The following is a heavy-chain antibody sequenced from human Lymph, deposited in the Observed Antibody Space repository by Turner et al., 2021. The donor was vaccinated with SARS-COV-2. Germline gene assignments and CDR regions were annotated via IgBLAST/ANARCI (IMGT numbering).Heavy chain of an antibody. Sequence: QVQLVQSGAEVKKPGASVKVSCKVSGYTLTELSMHWVRQAPGKGLEGMGGVDPEDGEIIYAQKFQGRVTMTEDTYTDTAYMELSSLRSEDTAVYYCATVLCTGSSCYYYGMDVWGQGTTVTVSS. J-gene: IGHJ6*02. CDR3: ATVLCTGSSCYYYGMDV. CDR1: GYTLTELS. V-gene: IGHV1-24*01. D-gene: IGHD2-15*01. CDR2: VDPEDGEI.